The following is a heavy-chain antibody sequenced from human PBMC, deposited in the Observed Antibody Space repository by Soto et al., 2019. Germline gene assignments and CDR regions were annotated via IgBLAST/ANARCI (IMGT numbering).Heavy chain of an antibody. J-gene: IGHJ6*02. CDR1: GFTFSSSA. D-gene: IGHD6-19*01. CDR3: TTPTKGSGWYGYYGMDG. Sequence: EVQVLESGGGVVQPGGSLRLSCAASGFTFSSSAMSWVRQAPGKGLEWVSGISGSGSSTYYADSVKGRFTISRDNSKNTLYLQMNSLRADDTAVYYCTTPTKGSGWYGYYGMDGWGQGTTVTVS. CDR2: ISGSGSST. V-gene: IGHV3-23*01.